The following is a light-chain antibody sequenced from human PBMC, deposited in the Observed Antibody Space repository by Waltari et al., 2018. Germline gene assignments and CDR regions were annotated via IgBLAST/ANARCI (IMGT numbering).Light chain of an antibody. Sequence: EIVLTQSPGTLSLSPGERATLSCRASQSVSRTLAWYQQKPGQAPRLLIYGASSRATGIPDRFSGSGSGTDFSLTISRLEPEDFAVYYCQKYVSLPVTFGQGTKVEIK. J-gene: IGKJ1*01. CDR3: QKYVSLPVT. V-gene: IGKV3-20*01. CDR1: QSVSRT. CDR2: GAS.